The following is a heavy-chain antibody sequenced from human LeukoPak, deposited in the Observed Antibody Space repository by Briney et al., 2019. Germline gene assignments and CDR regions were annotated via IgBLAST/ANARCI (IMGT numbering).Heavy chain of an antibody. CDR2: INQSGSA. CDR1: GESFSSYY. V-gene: IGHV4-34*01. D-gene: IGHD3-3*01. CDR3: AKGGYDFWSGYYNDAFDI. J-gene: IGHJ3*02. Sequence: PSETLSLTCAVYGESFSSYYWSWVRQSPGKGLEWIGEINQSGSANYNPSLKSRVTISVDTSKNQFSLKLSSVTAADTAVYYCAKGGYDFWSGYYNDAFDIWGQGTMVTVSS.